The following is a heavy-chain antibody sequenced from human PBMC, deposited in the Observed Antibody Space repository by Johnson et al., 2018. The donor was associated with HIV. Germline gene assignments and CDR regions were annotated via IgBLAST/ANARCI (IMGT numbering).Heavy chain of an antibody. CDR1: GFTFTDYG. V-gene: IGHV3-20*04. Sequence: MMLVESGGDVVRPGGSLRLSCEVSGFTFTDYGMTWVRQAPGKGLVWVCGVHWNGGDTGYADSVEGRFTISRVNAKNSLYLQMNSRRAEDTAVYCCAREGSGAIAFDIWGQGTMVTVSS. CDR3: AREGSGAIAFDI. D-gene: IGHD1-26*01. J-gene: IGHJ3*02. CDR2: VHWNGGDT.